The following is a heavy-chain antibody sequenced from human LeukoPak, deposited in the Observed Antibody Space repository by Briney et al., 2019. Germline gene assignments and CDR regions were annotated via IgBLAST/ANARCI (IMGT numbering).Heavy chain of an antibody. CDR2: ISAYNGNT. CDR1: GYTFTSYG. D-gene: IGHD6-13*01. V-gene: IGHV1-18*01. J-gene: IGHJ6*02. Sequence: ASVKVSCKASGYTFTSYGISWVRQAPGQGLEWMGWISAYNGNTNYAQKLQGRVTMTTDTSTSTAYMELRSLRSDDTAVYYCARDIGSSRIGPQYYYYYGMDVWGQGTTVTVSS. CDR3: ARDIGSSRIGPQYYYYYGMDV.